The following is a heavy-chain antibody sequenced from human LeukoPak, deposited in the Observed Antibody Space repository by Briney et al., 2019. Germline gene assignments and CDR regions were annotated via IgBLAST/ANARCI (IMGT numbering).Heavy chain of an antibody. CDR2: THTSGST. CDR1: GGSISNYY. Sequence: SDTLSLTCTVSGGSISNYYWSWIRQPPGKGLEWIGRTHTSGSTNYNPSLKSRLTMSVDTSKNQFSLKLSSVTAADTAVYYCARGRWNTGMVSPYYFDYWGQGTLVTVSS. V-gene: IGHV4-4*07. D-gene: IGHD5-18*01. J-gene: IGHJ4*02. CDR3: ARGRWNTGMVSPYYFDY.